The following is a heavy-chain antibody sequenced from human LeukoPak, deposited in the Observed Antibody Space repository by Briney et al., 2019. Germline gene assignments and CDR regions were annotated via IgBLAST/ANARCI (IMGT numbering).Heavy chain of an antibody. CDR3: ARARILDFWSGHPDDY. J-gene: IGHJ4*02. V-gene: IGHV1-18*01. CDR1: GYTFTSYG. CDR2: ISAYNGNT. Sequence: ASVKVSCKASGYTFTSYGISWVRQAPGQGLEWMGWISAYNGNTNYAQKLQGRVTMTTDTSTSTAYMELRSLRSDDTAVYYCARARILDFWSGHPDDYWRQGTLVTVSS. D-gene: IGHD3-3*01.